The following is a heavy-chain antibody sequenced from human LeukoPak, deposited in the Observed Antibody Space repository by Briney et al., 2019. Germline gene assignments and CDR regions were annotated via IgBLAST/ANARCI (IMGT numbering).Heavy chain of an antibody. CDR3: VRTPPNWGADF. Sequence: GASVNVSCKASGYTFTIYDINWMRQATGQGLEWMGWMSPNSGNTGYAQKFQGRVTMTRDTSTGTAYLELSSLRSEDSAVYYCVRTPPNWGADFWGQGTLVTVSS. V-gene: IGHV1-8*01. CDR2: MSPNSGNT. D-gene: IGHD7-27*01. CDR1: GYTFTIYD. J-gene: IGHJ4*02.